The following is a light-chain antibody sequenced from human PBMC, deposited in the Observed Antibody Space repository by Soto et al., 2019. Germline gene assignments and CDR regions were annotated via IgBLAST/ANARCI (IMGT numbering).Light chain of an antibody. Sequence: QSVLTQPASVSGSPGQSITISCTGTSSDVGGYNYVSGYQQHPGKAPKLMIYDVSNRPSGVSNRFSGSKSGNTASLTISGLQAEDEADYYCSSYTSSSTLRDNYVFGTGTKVTVL. CDR1: SSDVGGYNY. CDR2: DVS. CDR3: SSYTSSSTLRDNYV. V-gene: IGLV2-14*01. J-gene: IGLJ1*01.